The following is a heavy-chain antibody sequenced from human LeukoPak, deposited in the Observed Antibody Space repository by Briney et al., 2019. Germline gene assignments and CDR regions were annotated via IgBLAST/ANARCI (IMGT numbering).Heavy chain of an antibody. Sequence: GGSLRLSCAASEFTVSSKYMSWVRQAPGKGLEWVSVIYSGGSTYYADSVKGRFTISRDISKNTLYLQMNSLRAEDTAVYYCARGGYSYGYLDYWGQGTLVTVSS. CDR3: ARGGYSYGYLDY. CDR2: IYSGGST. J-gene: IGHJ4*02. V-gene: IGHV3-53*01. D-gene: IGHD5-18*01. CDR1: EFTVSSKY.